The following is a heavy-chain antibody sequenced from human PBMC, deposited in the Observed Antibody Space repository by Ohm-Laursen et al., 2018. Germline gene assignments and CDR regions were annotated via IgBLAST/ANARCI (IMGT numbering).Heavy chain of an antibody. J-gene: IGHJ5*01. V-gene: IGHV3-30*18. CDR1: GFTFSSYG. Sequence: SLRLSCAASGFTFSSYGMHWVRQAPGKGLEWVAVISYDGSNKYYADSVKGRFTISRDNSKNTLYLQMNSLRAEDTAVFYCAKGTACQLLSHNWVDSWGQGTLVTVSS. CDR2: ISYDGSNK. D-gene: IGHD2-2*01. CDR3: AKGTACQLLSHNWVDS.